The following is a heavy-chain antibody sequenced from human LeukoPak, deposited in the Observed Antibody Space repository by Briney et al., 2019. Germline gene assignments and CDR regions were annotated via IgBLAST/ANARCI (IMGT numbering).Heavy chain of an antibody. J-gene: IGHJ4*02. CDR1: GGSISSNNW. CDR2: IYHSGST. D-gene: IGHD5-18*01. CDR3: ARHEVTAIGFDY. Sequence: SETLSLTCGVSGGSISSNNWWSWVRQPPGQGLEWIGEIYHSGSTNYNPSLKSRVTISVDTSKNQFSLKLSSVTAADTAVYYCARHEVTAIGFDYWGQGTLVTVSS. V-gene: IGHV4-4*02.